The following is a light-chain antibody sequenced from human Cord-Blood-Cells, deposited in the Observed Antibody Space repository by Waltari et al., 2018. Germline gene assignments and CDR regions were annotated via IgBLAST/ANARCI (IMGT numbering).Light chain of an antibody. J-gene: IGKJ2*01. Sequence: DVVMTQSPLSLPVTLGQPASISCRSSQSLVHSDGNTYLNWFQQRPGQSPRRLIYKVSNRDSGVPDRFSGSGSGTDFTLKISRVEAEDVGVYYCMQGIHLMYTFGQGTKLEIK. CDR1: QSLVHSDGNTY. CDR3: MQGIHLMYT. CDR2: KVS. V-gene: IGKV2-30*02.